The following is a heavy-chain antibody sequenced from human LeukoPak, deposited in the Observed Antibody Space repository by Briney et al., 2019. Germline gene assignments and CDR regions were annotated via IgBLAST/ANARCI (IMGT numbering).Heavy chain of an antibody. CDR1: GFTFSSYA. J-gene: IGHJ3*02. CDR3: AKDPGDAFDM. Sequence: GGSLRLSCAASGFTFSSYAMSWVRQAPGKGLEWVSAISGSGGSTYYADSLKGRFTISRDNSKNTLYLQMNSLRAEDTAVYYWAKDPGDAFDMWGQKTMVSVSS. V-gene: IGHV3-23*01. CDR2: ISGSGGST.